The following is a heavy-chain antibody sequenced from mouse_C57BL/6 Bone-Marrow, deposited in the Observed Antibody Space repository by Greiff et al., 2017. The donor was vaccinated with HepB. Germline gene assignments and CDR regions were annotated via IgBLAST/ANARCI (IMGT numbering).Heavy chain of an antibody. V-gene: IGHV6-6*01. Sequence: EVKLMESGGGLVQPGGSMKLSCAASGFTFSDAWMDWVRQSPEKGLEWVAEIRNKANNHATYYAVSVKGRFTTSRDDSKSSVYLQMNSLRAEDTGIYYCREGSYFAYWGQGTLVTVSA. CDR3: REGSYFAY. J-gene: IGHJ3*01. CDR1: GFTFSDAW. CDR2: IRNKANNHAT. D-gene: IGHD1-1*02.